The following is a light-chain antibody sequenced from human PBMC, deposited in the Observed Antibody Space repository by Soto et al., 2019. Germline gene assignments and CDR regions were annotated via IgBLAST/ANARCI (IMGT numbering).Light chain of an antibody. V-gene: IGLV2-14*01. J-gene: IGLJ3*02. CDR2: EVS. CDR1: SSDIGGYNY. CDR3: SSYTTSRTWV. Sequence: QSALTQPASVSGSPGQSITISCGGTSSDIGGYNYVSWYQQHPGKAPKLIICEVSNRPPGVSNRFSGSKSGNTAALTISGLQDEDEADYYCSSYTTSRTWVFGGGTQLTVL.